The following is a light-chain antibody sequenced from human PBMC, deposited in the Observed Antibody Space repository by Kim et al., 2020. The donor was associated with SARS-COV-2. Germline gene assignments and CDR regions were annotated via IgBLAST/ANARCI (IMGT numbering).Light chain of an antibody. J-gene: IGKJ4*01. CDR2: GAS. Sequence: EIVLTQSPVTVSLSPGDRASLSCRAIHSVSSSYLAWYQQKPGQAPRLLIYGASSRATGIPDRFSGSGSRTDFTLTISRLEPEDVAVYYCQQYGSSPLTFGGGTKVDIK. V-gene: IGKV3-20*01. CDR3: QQYGSSPLT. CDR1: HSVSSSY.